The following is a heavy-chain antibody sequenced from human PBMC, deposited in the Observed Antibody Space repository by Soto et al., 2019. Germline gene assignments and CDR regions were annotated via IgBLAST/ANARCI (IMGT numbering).Heavy chain of an antibody. D-gene: IGHD3-22*01. CDR1: GFTFSEYW. J-gene: IGHJ3*02. CDR2: IKKDESKK. Sequence: EVQLVESGGGLVQPGESLRLSCAASGFTFSEYWMTWVRQAPGKGLEWVANIKKDESKKSYLDSVRGRFTISRDNARNSLYLQMDCLRAEDTALYYWARDVSPGSGPYYLDAFDMWGPGTMVTVSS. CDR3: ARDVSPGSGPYYLDAFDM. V-gene: IGHV3-7*05.